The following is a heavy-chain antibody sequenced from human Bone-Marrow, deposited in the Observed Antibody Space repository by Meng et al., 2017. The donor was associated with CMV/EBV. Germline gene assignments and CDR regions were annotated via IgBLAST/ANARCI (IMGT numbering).Heavy chain of an antibody. CDR2: ISSSGSTI. V-gene: IGHV3-48*04. CDR3: ARGGNAIGAFDI. Sequence: GGSLRLSCAASGFTFSSYWMHWVRQAPGKGLEWVSYISSSGSTIYYADSVKGRFTISRDNAKNSLYLQMNSLRAEDTAVYYCARGGNAIGAFDIWGQGTMVTVSS. J-gene: IGHJ3*02. CDR1: GFTFSSYW. D-gene: IGHD2-8*01.